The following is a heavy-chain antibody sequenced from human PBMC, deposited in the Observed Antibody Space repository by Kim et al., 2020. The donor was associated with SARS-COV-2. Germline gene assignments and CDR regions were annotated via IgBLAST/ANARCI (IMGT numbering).Heavy chain of an antibody. CDR1: GGSISSGDYY. V-gene: IGHV4-31*03. CDR3: ARDGYHLGAMVRGVYVY. D-gene: IGHD3-10*01. Sequence: SETLSLTCTFSGGSISSGDYYWSWIRQHPGKGLEWIGYIHYSGSTYYNPSLKSRVTMSVDTSMNQFSLKLTSVTAADTAVYYCARDGYHLGAMVRGVYVYWGQGILVTVSS. J-gene: IGHJ4*02. CDR2: IHYSGST.